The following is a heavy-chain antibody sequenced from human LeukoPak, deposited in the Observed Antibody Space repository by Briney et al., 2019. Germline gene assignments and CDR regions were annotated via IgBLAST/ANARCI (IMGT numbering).Heavy chain of an antibody. CDR1: GYTFTGYY. V-gene: IGHV1-2*02. Sequence: ASVKVSCKASGYTFTGYYIHWVRQAPGQGLEWMGWIHPNSGGTNFAQKFQGRVTMTRDSSISTAYMEVSSLRSDDTAVYYCARAPVGGTLRFFDYWGQGTLVTVSS. CDR2: IHPNSGGT. D-gene: IGHD3-3*01. CDR3: ARAPVGGTLRFFDY. J-gene: IGHJ4*02.